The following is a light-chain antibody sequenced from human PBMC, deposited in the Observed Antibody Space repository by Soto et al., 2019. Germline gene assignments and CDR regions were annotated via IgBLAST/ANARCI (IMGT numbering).Light chain of an antibody. CDR3: QKYYNWPRT. CDR1: QSLGSD. CDR2: GAS. V-gene: IGKV3-15*01. J-gene: IGKJ1*01. Sequence: PGDTATLSCRASQSLGSDLAWYQQKPGQAPRLLIFGASARPTGIPARISGSGSGTEFTLTISSLRSEDFAVYFCQKYYNWPRTFGQGTKVDIK.